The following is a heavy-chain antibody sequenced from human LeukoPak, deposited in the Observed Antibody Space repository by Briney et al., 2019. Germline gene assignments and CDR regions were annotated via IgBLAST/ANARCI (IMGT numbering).Heavy chain of an antibody. V-gene: IGHV3-48*03. Sequence: GGSLRLSCAASGFTFSSYEMNWVRQAPGKGLEWVSYISSSGSTIYYADSVKGRFTISRDNAKNSLYLQMNSLRAEDTAVYYCAIAVVTATFDYWGQGTLVTVSS. CDR1: GFTFSSYE. CDR2: ISSSGSTI. CDR3: AIAVVTATFDY. J-gene: IGHJ4*02. D-gene: IGHD2-21*02.